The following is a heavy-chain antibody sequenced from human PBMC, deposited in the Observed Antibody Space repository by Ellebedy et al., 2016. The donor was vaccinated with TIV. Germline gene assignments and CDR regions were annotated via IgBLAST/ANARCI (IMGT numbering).Heavy chain of an antibody. CDR1: GFTFSSYA. CDR2: ISGSGGST. CDR3: AKGGYYDLVELRFQH. D-gene: IGHD3-22*01. V-gene: IGHV3-23*01. Sequence: GESLKISXAASGFTFSSYAMSWVRQAPGKGLEWVSAISGSGGSTYYADSVKGRFTISRDNSKNTLYLQMNSLRAEDTAVYYCAKGGYYDLVELRFQHWGQGTLVTVSS. J-gene: IGHJ1*01.